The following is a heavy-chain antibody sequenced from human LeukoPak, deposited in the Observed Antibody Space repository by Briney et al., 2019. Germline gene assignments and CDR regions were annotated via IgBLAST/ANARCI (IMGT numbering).Heavy chain of an antibody. Sequence: ASVKVSCKASGYTFTGYYMHWVRQAPGQGLEWMGWINPNSGGTNYAQKFQGRVTMTRDTSISTAYMELSRLRSDDTAVYYCATNVDTAMADLDYWGQGTLVTVSP. CDR2: INPNSGGT. CDR3: ATNVDTAMADLDY. J-gene: IGHJ4*02. CDR1: GYTFTGYY. V-gene: IGHV1-2*02. D-gene: IGHD5-18*01.